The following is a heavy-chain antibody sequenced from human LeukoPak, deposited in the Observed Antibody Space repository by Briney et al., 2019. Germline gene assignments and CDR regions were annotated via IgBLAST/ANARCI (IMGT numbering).Heavy chain of an antibody. D-gene: IGHD3/OR15-3a*01. CDR1: GFTFVSHA. Sequence: PGGSLRLSCAVSGFTFVSHAMNWVRQAPGEGLEWISFINHGGSIVYYADSVKGRFATSRDNAKNSLYLQINSVGAEDTAVYYCARDQDWAFDYWGQGTLVTVSS. J-gene: IGHJ4*02. CDR3: ARDQDWAFDY. V-gene: IGHV3-48*03. CDR2: INHGGSIV.